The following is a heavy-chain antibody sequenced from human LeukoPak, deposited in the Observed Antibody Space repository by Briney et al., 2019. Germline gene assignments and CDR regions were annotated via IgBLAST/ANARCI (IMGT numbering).Heavy chain of an antibody. Sequence: GESLEISCKGSGYSFTSYWIGWVRQMPGKGLEWMGIIYPGDSDTRYSPSFQGQVTISADKSISTAYLQWSSLKASDTAMYYCARQPVRYSSSWANWFDPWGQGTLVTVSS. CDR3: ARQPVRYSSSWANWFDP. CDR2: IYPGDSDT. D-gene: IGHD6-13*01. CDR1: GYSFTSYW. J-gene: IGHJ5*02. V-gene: IGHV5-51*01.